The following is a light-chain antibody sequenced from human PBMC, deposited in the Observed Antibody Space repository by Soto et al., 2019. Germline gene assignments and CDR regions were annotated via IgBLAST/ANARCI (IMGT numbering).Light chain of an antibody. Sequence: IQMTQSHATLAASVGDGATMTCRASQSISSWLAWYQQKPGKAPKLLIYKASSLESGVPSRFSGSGSGTEFTLTISSLQPDDFATYYCQHYNSYSEAFGQGTKVDI. CDR2: KAS. CDR1: QSISSW. J-gene: IGKJ1*01. CDR3: QHYNSYSEA. V-gene: IGKV1-5*03.